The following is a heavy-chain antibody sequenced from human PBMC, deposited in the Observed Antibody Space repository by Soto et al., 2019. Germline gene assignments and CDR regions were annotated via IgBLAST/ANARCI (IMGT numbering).Heavy chain of an antibody. CDR3: ARLPSRHLVDY. CDR2: MFYGVST. D-gene: IGHD3-3*02. CDR1: GSSINSSGYY. V-gene: IGHV4-39*01. Sequence: KTSETLSLTCTVSGSSINSSGYYWGWIRQPPGKGLEWIGSMFYGVSTYYNPSLKSRVTVSVDMSKNQFSLNLRSVTAADTAVYYCARLPSRHLVDYWGQGTLVTVSS. J-gene: IGHJ4*02.